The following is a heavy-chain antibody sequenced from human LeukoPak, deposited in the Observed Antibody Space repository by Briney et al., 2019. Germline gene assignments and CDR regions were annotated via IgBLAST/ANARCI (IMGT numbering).Heavy chain of an antibody. V-gene: IGHV3-23*01. CDR3: ARVFGAGYYGSGKGYYFDY. D-gene: IGHD3-10*01. CDR1: GFTISSYA. J-gene: IGHJ4*02. Sequence: GGSLRLSCAASGFTISSYAMSWVRQAPGKGLEWVSTVRGSGDYTYYADSVKGRFTISRDNAHNTLYLHMNSLRAEDTAVYYCARVFGAGYYGSGKGYYFDYWGQGTLVTVSS. CDR2: VRGSGDYT.